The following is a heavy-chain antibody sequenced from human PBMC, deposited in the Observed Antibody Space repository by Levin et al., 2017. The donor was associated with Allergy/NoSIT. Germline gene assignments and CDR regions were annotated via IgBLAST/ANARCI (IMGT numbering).Heavy chain of an antibody. J-gene: IGHJ3*02. CDR3: AMLSSGWTGGPDAFDI. CDR1: GYSFTSYW. D-gene: IGHD6-19*01. CDR2: IDPSDSYT. V-gene: IGHV5-10-1*01. Sequence: GESLKISCQGSGYSFTSYWISWVRQMPGKGLEWMGRIDPSDSYTNYSPSFQGHVTISADKSISTAYVQWSSLKASDTAIYYCAMLSSGWTGGPDAFDIWGQGTMVTVSS.